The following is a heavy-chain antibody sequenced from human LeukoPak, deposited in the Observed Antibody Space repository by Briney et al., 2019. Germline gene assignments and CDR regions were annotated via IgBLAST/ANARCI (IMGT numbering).Heavy chain of an antibody. V-gene: IGHV1-46*01. CDR2: INPSGGST. Sequence: AASVKVSCKASGYTFTSYYMHWVRQAPGQGLEWMGIINPSGGSTSYAQKFQGRVTMTRDTSTSTVYMELSSLRSEDTAVYYCARDLEGGGSCYPRACYYYGMDVWGQGTTVAVSS. CDR1: GYTFTSYY. D-gene: IGHD2-15*01. CDR3: ARDLEGGGSCYPRACYYYGMDV. J-gene: IGHJ6*02.